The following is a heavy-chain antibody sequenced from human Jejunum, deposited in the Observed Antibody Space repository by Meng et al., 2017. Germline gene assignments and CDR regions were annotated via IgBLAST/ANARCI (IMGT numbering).Heavy chain of an antibody. J-gene: IGHJ4*02. Sequence: GGSLRLSCAASGFTFSRYAMNWVRQVPGKGLEWIAAVSSSSSAVYYADSVEGRFTVSRDDAKNSLDLQMNSLRVEDTALYYSARSGSTHVATTLVVTALQLDYWGQGTLVTVSS. D-gene: IGHD2-21*02. CDR2: VSSSSSAV. CDR3: ARSGSTHVATTLVVTALQLDY. CDR1: GFTFSRYA. V-gene: IGHV3-21*01.